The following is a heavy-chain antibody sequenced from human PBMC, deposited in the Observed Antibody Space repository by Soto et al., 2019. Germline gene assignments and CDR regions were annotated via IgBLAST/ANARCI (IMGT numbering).Heavy chain of an antibody. CDR3: ARAAPTGYFAY. D-gene: IGHD4-17*01. J-gene: IGHJ4*02. Sequence: ASVKVSCKASGYTFTSYAMHWVRQAPGQRLEWMGWINAGNGNTKYSQKFQGRVTITRDTSASTAYLELSSLRSEDTAVYYCARAAPTGYFAYWGQGTLVPVSS. CDR1: GYTFTSYA. V-gene: IGHV1-3*01. CDR2: INAGNGNT.